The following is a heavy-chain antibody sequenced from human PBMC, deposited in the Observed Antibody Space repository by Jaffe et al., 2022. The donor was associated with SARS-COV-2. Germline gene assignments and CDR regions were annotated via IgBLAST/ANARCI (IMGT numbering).Heavy chain of an antibody. J-gene: IGHJ1*01. D-gene: IGHD1-26*01. CDR1: SGSISNSF. V-gene: IGHV4-59*01. Sequence: QVQLQESGPGVVKPSETLSLSCTVSSGSISNSFWAWIRQPPGRGLEWIGHVHDSGITNYSPSLKSRVTMSVDTSKNQFSLTLSSVTAADTAVYYCAKEVLGATGLIQSWGQGTLVTVSS. CDR3: AKEVLGATGLIQS. CDR2: VHDSGIT.